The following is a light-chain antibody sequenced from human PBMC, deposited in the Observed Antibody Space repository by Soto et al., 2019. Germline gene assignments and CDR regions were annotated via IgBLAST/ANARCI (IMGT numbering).Light chain of an antibody. CDR2: GAS. CDR1: QSVSSNY. CDR3: HQYGSAPYT. Sequence: EIVLTQSPGTLSLSPGERATLSCRASQSVSSNYLAWYQQKPGQAPRLLIYGASSRATGIPDRFSGSGSGTDCTLTISRLEPDDFAVYYYHQYGSAPYTFGQGTKLEIK. V-gene: IGKV3-20*01. J-gene: IGKJ2*01.